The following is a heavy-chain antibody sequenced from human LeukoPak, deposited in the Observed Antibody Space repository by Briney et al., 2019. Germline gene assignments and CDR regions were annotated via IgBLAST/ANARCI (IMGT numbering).Heavy chain of an antibody. Sequence: GRSLRLSCAAAGFTFSMYWMHWVRQAPGKGLVWVSRINSDGSSTSYAESVKGRFTISRDNAKNTLYLQVNSLRAEDTAVYYCARGQRAAAGFDYWGQGTLVTVSS. J-gene: IGHJ4*02. CDR2: INSDGSST. CDR3: ARGQRAAAGFDY. D-gene: IGHD6-13*01. CDR1: GFTFSMYW. V-gene: IGHV3-74*01.